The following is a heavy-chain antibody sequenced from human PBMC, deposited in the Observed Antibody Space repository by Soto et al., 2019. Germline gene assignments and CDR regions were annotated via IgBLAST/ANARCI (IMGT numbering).Heavy chain of an antibody. V-gene: IGHV3-72*01. CDR1: GFTFSDPY. J-gene: IGHJ4*02. Sequence: EAYLVESGGGLVQPGGSLRLSCAASGFTFSDPYMDWVRQAPGKGLEWVGRIRNKVHSYTTDYAESVKGRFTISRDDSENSLYLQLNGLKTEDTAVYYGASGDQVYWGQGTLVTVSS. CDR3: ASGDQVY. CDR2: IRNKVHSYTT.